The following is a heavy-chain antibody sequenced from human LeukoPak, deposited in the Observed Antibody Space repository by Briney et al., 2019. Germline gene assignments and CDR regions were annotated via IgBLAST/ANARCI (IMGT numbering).Heavy chain of an antibody. V-gene: IGHV1-46*01. CDR2: INPSGGST. Sequence: GASVKVSCKASGYTFTSYYMHWVRQAPGQGLEWMGIINPSGGSTSYAQKFQGRVTMTRDMSTSTVYMELSSLRSEDTAVYYCARDGIGYTVTNWFDPWGQGTLVTVSS. CDR3: ARDGIGYTVTNWFDP. CDR1: GYTFTSYY. D-gene: IGHD4-11*01. J-gene: IGHJ5*02.